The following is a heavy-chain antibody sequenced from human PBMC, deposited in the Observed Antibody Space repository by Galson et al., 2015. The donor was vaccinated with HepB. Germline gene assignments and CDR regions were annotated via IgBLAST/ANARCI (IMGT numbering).Heavy chain of an antibody. CDR2: INSDGSST. D-gene: IGHD2-2*02. J-gene: IGHJ6*03. V-gene: IGHV3-74*01. Sequence: SLRLSCAASGFTFSSYWMHWVRQAPGKGLVWVSRINSDGSSTSYADSVKGRFTISRDNAKNTLYLQMNSLRAEDTAVYYCARWRGVVVPAAISAVGTDYYYYMDVCGKGTTVTVSS. CDR1: GFTFSSYW. CDR3: ARWRGVVVPAAISAVGTDYYYYMDV.